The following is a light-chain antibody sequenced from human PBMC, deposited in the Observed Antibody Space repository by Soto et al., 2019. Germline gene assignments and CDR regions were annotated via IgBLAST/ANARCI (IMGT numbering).Light chain of an antibody. CDR3: QVWDSSSDHHV. V-gene: IGLV3-21*04. CDR1: NIGSKT. Sequence: SYELTQPPSVSVAPGKTASITCGGNNIGSKTVHWYQQRPGQAPVLVIYYDTDRPLGIPERFSGSNSGNTATLTISRVEAGDEADYYCQVWDSSSDHHVFGTGTSSPS. CDR2: YDT. J-gene: IGLJ1*01.